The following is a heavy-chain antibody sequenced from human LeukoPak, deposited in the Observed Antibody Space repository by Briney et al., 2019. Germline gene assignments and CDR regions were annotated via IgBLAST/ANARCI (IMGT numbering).Heavy chain of an antibody. Sequence: SVKVSCKSSRGTFSSYAISWVRQAPGHWREWMGGIIPIFGTAKYAQKFQGRVTLTADESTSTAYMELSSLRSEDTAVYYCAREVGALKIFDYWGQGTLVTVSS. J-gene: IGHJ4*02. D-gene: IGHD1-26*01. CDR2: IIPIFGTA. CDR1: RGTFSSYA. CDR3: AREVGALKIFDY. V-gene: IGHV1-69*01.